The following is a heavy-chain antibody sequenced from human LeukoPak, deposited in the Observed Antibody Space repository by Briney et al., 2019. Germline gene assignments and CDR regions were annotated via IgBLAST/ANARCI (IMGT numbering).Heavy chain of an antibody. CDR2: IIPILGIA. D-gene: IGHD2-15*01. V-gene: IGHV1-69*04. CDR3: ARGPDCSGGSCYFAPFDY. CDR1: GGTFTSYA. J-gene: IGHJ4*02. Sequence: SVRVSSKASGGTFTSYAISWVRQAPGQGLEWMGRIIPILGIANYAQKFQGRVTITADKSTSTAYMELSSLRSEDTAVYYCARGPDCSGGSCYFAPFDYWGQGTLVTVSS.